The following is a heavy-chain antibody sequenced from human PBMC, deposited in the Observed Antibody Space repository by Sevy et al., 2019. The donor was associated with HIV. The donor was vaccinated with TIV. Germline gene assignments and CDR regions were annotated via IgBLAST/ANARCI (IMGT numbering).Heavy chain of an antibody. J-gene: IGHJ3*02. CDR2: VYHTGGT. CDR1: GGSINSDH. V-gene: IGHV4-59*08. Sequence: SETLSLTCTVSGGSINSDHWNWIRQPPGKGLEWIGYVYHTGGTNYNPSLKNRVTISVDRTKNQFSFKLTSVTAADTAVNYCARRNDFDIWGQGTMVTVSS. CDR3: ARRNDFDI.